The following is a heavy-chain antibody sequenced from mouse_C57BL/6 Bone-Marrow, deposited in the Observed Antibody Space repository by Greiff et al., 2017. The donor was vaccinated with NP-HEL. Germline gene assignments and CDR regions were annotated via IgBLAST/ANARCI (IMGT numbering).Heavy chain of an antibody. V-gene: IGHV1-26*01. CDR1: GYTFTDYY. J-gene: IGHJ4*01. Sequence: EVQLQQSGPELVKPGASVKISCKASGYTFTDYYMNWVKQSHGKSLEWIGDINPNNGGTSYNQKFKGKATLTVDKSSSTAYMELRSLTSEDSAVYYCAAVVAVPMDYWGQGTSVTVSS. CDR2: INPNNGGT. D-gene: IGHD1-1*01. CDR3: AAVVAVPMDY.